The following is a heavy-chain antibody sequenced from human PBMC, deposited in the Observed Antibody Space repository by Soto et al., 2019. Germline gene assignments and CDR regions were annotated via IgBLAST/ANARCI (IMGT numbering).Heavy chain of an antibody. CDR3: ARRYCSSTSCYIDAFDI. CDR2: IYPGDSDT. CDR1: GYSFTSYW. J-gene: IGHJ3*02. D-gene: IGHD2-2*02. V-gene: IGHV5-51*01. Sequence: GESLKISCKGSGYSFTSYWIGWVRQVPGKGLEWMGIIYPGDSDTRYSPSFQGQVTISADKSISTAYLQWSSLKASDTAMYYCARRYCSSTSCYIDAFDIWGQGTMVTVSS.